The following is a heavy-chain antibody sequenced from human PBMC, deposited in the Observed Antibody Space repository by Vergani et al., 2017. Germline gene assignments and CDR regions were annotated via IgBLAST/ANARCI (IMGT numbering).Heavy chain of an antibody. D-gene: IGHD6-19*01. Sequence: QVQLVQSGAEVKKPRSSVKVSCKASGGTFSSYTISWVRQAPGQGLEWMGRIIPILGIANYAQKFQGRVTITADKSTSTAYMELSSLRSEDTAVYYCARAPAGYSSVHFDYWGQGTLVTVSS. V-gene: IGHV1-69*09. J-gene: IGHJ4*02. CDR1: GGTFSSYT. CDR2: IIPILGIA. CDR3: ARAPAGYSSVHFDY.